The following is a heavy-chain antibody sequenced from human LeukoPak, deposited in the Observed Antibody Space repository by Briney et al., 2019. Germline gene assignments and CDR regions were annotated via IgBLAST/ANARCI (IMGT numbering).Heavy chain of an antibody. Sequence: GASVKVSCKASGGTFSSYAISWVRQAPGQGLEWMGGIIPIFGTANYAQKFQGRVTITADESTSTAYMELSNLRSEDTAVYYCARAPYHDYGDYGFFDYWGQGTLVTVSS. J-gene: IGHJ4*02. CDR1: GGTFSSYA. V-gene: IGHV1-69*13. CDR2: IIPIFGTA. D-gene: IGHD4-17*01. CDR3: ARAPYHDYGDYGFFDY.